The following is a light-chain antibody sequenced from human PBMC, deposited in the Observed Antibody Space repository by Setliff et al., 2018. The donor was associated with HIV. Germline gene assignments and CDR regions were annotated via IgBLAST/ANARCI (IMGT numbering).Light chain of an antibody. CDR2: DVS. J-gene: IGLJ1*01. CDR1: SSDVGGYNF. CDR3: SSYAGSSTQV. V-gene: IGLV2-14*03. Sequence: QSVLTQPASVSGSPGQSITISCTGTSSDVGGYNFVSWYQQHPGKAPKLMIYDVSNRPSGVSNRFSGSKSGNTASLTISGLQAEDEADYYCSSYAGSSTQVLGTGTKGTV.